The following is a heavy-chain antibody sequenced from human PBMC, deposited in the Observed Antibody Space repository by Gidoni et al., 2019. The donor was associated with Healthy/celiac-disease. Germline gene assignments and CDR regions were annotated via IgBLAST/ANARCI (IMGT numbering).Heavy chain of an antibody. Sequence: QVTLKESGPALVKPTQTLTLTCTFSGFSLSTTGMRVSWIRQPPGKALEWLARIDWDDDKFYSTSLKTRLTISKDTSKNQLVLTLTNMDPVDTATYYCARSSRWLLRDAFDIWGQGTMVTVSS. D-gene: IGHD3-22*01. CDR3: ARSSRWLLRDAFDI. V-gene: IGHV2-70*04. J-gene: IGHJ3*02. CDR1: GFSLSTTGMR. CDR2: IDWDDDK.